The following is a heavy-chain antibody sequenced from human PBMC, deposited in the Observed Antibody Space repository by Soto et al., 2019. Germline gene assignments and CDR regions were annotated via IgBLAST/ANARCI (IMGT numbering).Heavy chain of an antibody. J-gene: IGHJ4*02. CDR2: IIPILGIA. CDR3: ARALGGDDYGDYDPFDY. Sequence: QVQLVQSGAEVKKPGSSVKVSCKACGGTFSSYTISWVRQAPGQGLEWMGRIIPILGIANYAQKFQGRVTITADKSTSTAYMELSSLRSEDTAVYYCARALGGDDYGDYDPFDYWGQGTLVTVSS. D-gene: IGHD4-17*01. V-gene: IGHV1-69*02. CDR1: GGTFSSYT.